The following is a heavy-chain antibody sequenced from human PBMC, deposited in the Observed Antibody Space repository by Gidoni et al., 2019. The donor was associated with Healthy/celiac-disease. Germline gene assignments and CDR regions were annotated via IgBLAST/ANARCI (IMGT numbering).Heavy chain of an antibody. CDR3: ARDPHTGYSSSWYRDNWFDP. CDR1: GFTFSSYS. D-gene: IGHD6-13*01. CDR2: ISSSSSYI. Sequence: EVQLVESGGGLVKPGGSLRLSCAASGFTFSSYSMNWVRQAPGKGLGWVSSISSSSSYIYYADSVKVRFTISRDNAKNSLYLQMNSLRAEDTAVYYCARDPHTGYSSSWYRDNWFDPWGQGTLVTVSS. J-gene: IGHJ5*02. V-gene: IGHV3-21*01.